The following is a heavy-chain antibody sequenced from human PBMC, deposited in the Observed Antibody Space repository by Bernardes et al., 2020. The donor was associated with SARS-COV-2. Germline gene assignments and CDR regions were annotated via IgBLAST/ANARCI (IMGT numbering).Heavy chain of an antibody. CDR2: IFPGGSKV. V-gene: IGHV5-51*01. J-gene: IGHJ4*02. D-gene: IGHD5-18*01. Sequence: GESLKISCLTSGYPFSAYWMGWVRQKPGKGLEWMGFIFPGGSKVTYSPSLQGQVIISVDRSINTAYLQWDSLTASDTAIYYCVKTGPANGYNYIDSWGRGTLVTVSS. CDR3: VKTGPANGYNYIDS. CDR1: GYPFSAYW.